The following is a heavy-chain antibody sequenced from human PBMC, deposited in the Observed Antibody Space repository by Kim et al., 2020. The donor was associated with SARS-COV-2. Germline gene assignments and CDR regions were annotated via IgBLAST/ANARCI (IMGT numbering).Heavy chain of an antibody. CDR3: ARVYYGSGPSPLDY. J-gene: IGHJ4*02. V-gene: IGHV3-30*01. D-gene: IGHD3-10*01. Sequence: ADSVKGRFTISRDNSKNTLYLQMNSLRAEDTAVYYCARVYYGSGPSPLDYWGQGTLVSVSS.